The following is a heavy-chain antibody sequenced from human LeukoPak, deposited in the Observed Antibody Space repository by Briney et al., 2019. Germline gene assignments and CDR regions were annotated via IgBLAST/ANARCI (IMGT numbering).Heavy chain of an antibody. CDR1: GITFSSYG. Sequence: PGGSLRLSCAASGITFSSYGMSWVRQVPGKGLEWVSSISHTGGSPYYADSVKGRFTVSRDNSKNTLYLQMNSLTVEDTAIYYCARKSASGNYPLDYWGQGTLVTVSS. V-gene: IGHV3-23*01. D-gene: IGHD3-10*01. J-gene: IGHJ4*02. CDR2: ISHTGGSP. CDR3: ARKSASGNYPLDY.